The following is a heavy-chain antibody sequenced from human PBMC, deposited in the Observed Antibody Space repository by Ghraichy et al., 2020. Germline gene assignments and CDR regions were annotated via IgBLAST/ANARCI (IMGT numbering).Heavy chain of an antibody. CDR1: GFSLSTSGVG. CDR3: AHRRSLPARESCWFDP. D-gene: IGHD2-2*01. J-gene: IGHJ5*02. CDR2: IYWDDDK. Sequence: SGPTLVKPTQTLTLTCTFSGFSLSTSGVGVGWIRQPPGKALEWLALIYWDDDKRYSPSLKSRLTITKDTSKNQVVLTMTNMDPVDTATYYCAHRRSLPARESCWFDPWGQGTLVTVSS. V-gene: IGHV2-5*02.